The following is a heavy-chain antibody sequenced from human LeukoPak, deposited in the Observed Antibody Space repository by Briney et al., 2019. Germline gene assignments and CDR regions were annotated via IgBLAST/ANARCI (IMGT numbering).Heavy chain of an antibody. Sequence: GASVKVSCKASGGTFSSYAISWVRQAPGQGLEWMGGIIPIFGTANYAQEFQGRVTITADESTSTAYMELSSLRSEDTAVYYCAREPQYDSLFDPWGQGTLVTVSS. D-gene: IGHD3-3*01. J-gene: IGHJ5*02. V-gene: IGHV1-69*01. CDR1: GGTFSSYA. CDR3: AREPQYDSLFDP. CDR2: IIPIFGTA.